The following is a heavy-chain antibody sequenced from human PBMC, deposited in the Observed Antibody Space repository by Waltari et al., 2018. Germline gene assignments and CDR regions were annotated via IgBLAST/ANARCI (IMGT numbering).Heavy chain of an antibody. Sequence: QVQLQESGPGLVKPSETLSLTCTVSGYSISSGYYWGWIRQPPGKGLEWIGSIYHSGSTYYNPSLKSRVTISVDTSKNQFSLKLSSVTAADTAVYYCARDRLRVVTQNYNWFDPWGQGTLVTVSS. D-gene: IGHD3-3*01. CDR1: GYSISSGYY. CDR3: ARDRLRVVTQNYNWFDP. J-gene: IGHJ5*02. CDR2: IYHSGST. V-gene: IGHV4-38-2*02.